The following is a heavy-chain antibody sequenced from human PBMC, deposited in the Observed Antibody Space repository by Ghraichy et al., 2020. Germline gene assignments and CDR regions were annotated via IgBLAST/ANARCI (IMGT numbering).Heavy chain of an antibody. Sequence: ASVKVSCKASGYTFTSYGISWVRQAPGQGLEWMGWISAYNGNTNYAQKLQGRVTMTTDTSTSTAYMELRSLRSDDTAVYYCARVERGTTVTLAIFDYWGQGTLVTVSS. CDR2: ISAYNGNT. D-gene: IGHD4-11*01. J-gene: IGHJ4*02. V-gene: IGHV1-18*01. CDR3: ARVERGTTVTLAIFDY. CDR1: GYTFTSYG.